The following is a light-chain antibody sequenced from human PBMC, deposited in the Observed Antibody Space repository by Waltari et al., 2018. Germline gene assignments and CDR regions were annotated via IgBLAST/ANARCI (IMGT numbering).Light chain of an antibody. V-gene: IGLV7-46*01. CDR3: MLYYRGSWV. CDR1: TGAVTSGHY. Sequence: QAVVTQEPSLTVPPGGTVTLTCGSSTGAVTSGHYPYWFQQEPGQAPRTLIYDTNNKHSWKPARFSGFLLGGKAALTLSGAQPEDEADYYCMLYYRGSWVFGGGTKLTVL. CDR2: DTN. J-gene: IGLJ3*02.